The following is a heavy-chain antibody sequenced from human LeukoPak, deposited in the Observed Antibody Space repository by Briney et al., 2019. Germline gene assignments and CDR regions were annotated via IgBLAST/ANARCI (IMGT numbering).Heavy chain of an antibody. CDR1: GGTFSSYA. Sequence: GASVKVSCKAPGGTFSSYAISWVRQAPGQGLEWMGRIIPIFGTANYAQKFQGRVTITTDESTSTAYMELSRLRSDDTAVYYCARPHTVLYNWFDPWGQGTLVTVSS. V-gene: IGHV1-69*05. J-gene: IGHJ5*02. D-gene: IGHD4-11*01. CDR3: ARPHTVLYNWFDP. CDR2: IIPIFGTA.